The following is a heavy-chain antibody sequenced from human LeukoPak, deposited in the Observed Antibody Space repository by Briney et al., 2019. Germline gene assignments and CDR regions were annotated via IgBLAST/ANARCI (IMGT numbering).Heavy chain of an antibody. D-gene: IGHD3-10*01. J-gene: IGHJ3*02. CDR1: GGSISSHY. Sequence: SETLSLTCTVSGGSISSHYWSWIRQPPGKGLEWIGYIYYSGSTNYNPSLKSRVTISVDTSKNQFSLKLSSVTAADTAVYYCARHMVRGVHAFDIWGQGTMVTVSS. CDR3: ARHMVRGVHAFDI. V-gene: IGHV4-59*11. CDR2: IYYSGST.